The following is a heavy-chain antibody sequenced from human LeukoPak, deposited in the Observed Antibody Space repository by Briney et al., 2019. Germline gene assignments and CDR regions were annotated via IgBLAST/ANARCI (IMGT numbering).Heavy chain of an antibody. Sequence: GGSLKLSCAASGFTFSGSALHWVRQASGKGLEWVGRIRTKANSYATAYAASVKGRFTISRDDSKNTAYLQMNSLKTEDTAVYYCSAVVVAATLAGGDYWGQGTLVTVSS. CDR1: GFTFSGSA. J-gene: IGHJ4*02. CDR3: SAVVVAATLAGGDY. V-gene: IGHV3-73*01. CDR2: IRTKANSYAT. D-gene: IGHD2-15*01.